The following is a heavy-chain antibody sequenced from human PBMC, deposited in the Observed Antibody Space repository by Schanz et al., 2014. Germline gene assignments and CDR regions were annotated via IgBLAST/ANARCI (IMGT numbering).Heavy chain of an antibody. CDR3: ARDRGHGDLPGDI. CDR2: IYHSGST. J-gene: IGHJ3*02. CDR1: GGSISSSDW. V-gene: IGHV4-4*02. D-gene: IGHD4-17*01. Sequence: QVQLQQWGAGLLKPSGTLSLTCAVSGGSISSSDWWSWVRQPPGKGLEWIGEIYHSGSTNYNPSLKSRVTISVDKPKKQFSLKVTSMTAADTAVYYCARDRGHGDLPGDIWGQGTMVTVSS.